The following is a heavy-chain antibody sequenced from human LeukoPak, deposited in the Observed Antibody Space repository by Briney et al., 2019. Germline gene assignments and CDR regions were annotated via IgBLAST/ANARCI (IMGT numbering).Heavy chain of an antibody. Sequence: GGSLRLSCAASGFTFSRYWLTWVRQAPGKGLEWVANMNEVGSAKFYVDSVKGRFTISRDNAQNSVFLQMNSLRAEVTAVYYCARVILGVAQYSGLDVWGQGTTVTVSS. CDR3: ARVILGVAQYSGLDV. CDR2: MNEVGSAK. D-gene: IGHD2/OR15-2a*01. V-gene: IGHV3-7*01. CDR1: GFTFSRYW. J-gene: IGHJ6*02.